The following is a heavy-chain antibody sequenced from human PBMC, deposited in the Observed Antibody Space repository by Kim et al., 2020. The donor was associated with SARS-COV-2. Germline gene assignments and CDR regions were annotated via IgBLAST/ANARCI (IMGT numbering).Heavy chain of an antibody. Sequence: GESLKISCKGSGYSFTSYWISWVRQMPGKGLEWMGRIDPSDSYTNYSPSFQGHVTISADKSISTAYLQWSSLKASDTAMYYCARGAGGNGDYYYGMDVWGQGTTGTVSS. CDR1: GYSFTSYW. CDR3: ARGAGGNGDYYYGMDV. V-gene: IGHV5-10-1*01. D-gene: IGHD3-10*01. J-gene: IGHJ6*02. CDR2: IDPSDSYT.